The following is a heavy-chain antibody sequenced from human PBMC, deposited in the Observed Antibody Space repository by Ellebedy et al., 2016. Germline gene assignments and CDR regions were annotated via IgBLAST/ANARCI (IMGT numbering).Heavy chain of an antibody. CDR3: ARDHGYRDIVTDYYTMTPFVN. CDR1: GYTFSAYY. J-gene: IGHJ4*02. V-gene: IGHV1-2*02. CDR2: INPKRGDT. D-gene: IGHD3-9*01. Sequence: ASVKVSCXASGYTFSAYYIHWVRQAPGEGLEWMGWINPKRGDTNYAQKFQGRVTMTRDTSINTGYMELSRLRSDDTAVYYCARDHGYRDIVTDYYTMTPFVNWGQGTVVIVSA.